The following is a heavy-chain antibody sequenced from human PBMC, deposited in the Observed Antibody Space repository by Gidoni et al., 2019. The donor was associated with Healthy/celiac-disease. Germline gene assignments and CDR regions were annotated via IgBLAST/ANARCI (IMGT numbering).Heavy chain of an antibody. CDR1: GFTFRSYA. J-gene: IGHJ4*02. CDR3: AKDLGDSSSWYLYFDY. V-gene: IGHV3-23*01. D-gene: IGHD6-13*01. CDR2: ISGSGGST. Sequence: EVQLLESGGGLVQSGGSLRLSCAPSGFTFRSYAMSWVRQAPGKGLEWVSAISGSGGSTYYADSVKGRFTISRVNSKNTLYLQMNSLRAEDTAVYYCAKDLGDSSSWYLYFDYWGQGTLVTVSS.